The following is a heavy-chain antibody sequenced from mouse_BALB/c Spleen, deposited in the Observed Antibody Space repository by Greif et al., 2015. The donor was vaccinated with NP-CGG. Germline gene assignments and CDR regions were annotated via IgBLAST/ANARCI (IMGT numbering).Heavy chain of an antibody. CDR1: GYTFTSYW. V-gene: IGHV1-7*01. J-gene: IGHJ3*01. Sequence: QVQLQQSGAELAKPGASVKMSCKASGYTFTSYWMHWVKQRPGQGLEWIGYINPSTGYTEYNQKFKDKATLTADKSSSAAYMQLSSLTSEDSAVYYCARREGTGTFAYWGQGTLVPVSA. CDR3: ARREGTGTFAY. CDR2: INPSTGYT. D-gene: IGHD4-1*01.